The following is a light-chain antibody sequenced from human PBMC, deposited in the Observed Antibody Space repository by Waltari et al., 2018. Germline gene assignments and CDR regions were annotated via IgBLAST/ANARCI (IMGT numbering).Light chain of an antibody. CDR3: QHHSTWPPT. CDR2: LAS. Sequence: EIVMTQSPATLSVSPGERATLSCRASQNLRHSLAWYQQKPGQAPRLLISLASTRATGIPARFSGSGSGTQFSLTISSLQHEDFAIYYCQHHSTWPPTFGPGTRV. V-gene: IGKV3D-15*01. J-gene: IGKJ1*01. CDR1: QNLRHS.